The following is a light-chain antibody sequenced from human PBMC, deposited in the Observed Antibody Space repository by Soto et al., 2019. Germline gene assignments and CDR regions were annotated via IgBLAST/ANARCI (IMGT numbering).Light chain of an antibody. V-gene: IGLV2-14*03. CDR2: DVN. J-gene: IGLJ1*01. CDR3: CSYTTSSTYV. CDR1: SSDVGGYNY. Sequence: QSALTQPASVSGSPGQSIAISCTGTSSDVGGYNYVSWYQQHPGKAPKLMIYDVNNRPSGVSNRFSGSKSGNTASLTISGLQAEDEADYYCCSYTTSSTYVFRTGTKVTVL.